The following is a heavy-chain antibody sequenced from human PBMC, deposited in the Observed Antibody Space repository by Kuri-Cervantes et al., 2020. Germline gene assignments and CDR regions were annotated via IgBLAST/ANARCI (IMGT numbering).Heavy chain of an antibody. D-gene: IGHD3-10*01. CDR1: GFTFSNAW. J-gene: IGHJ2*01. Sequence: GESLKISCAASGFTFSNAWMSWVRQAPGKGLVWVSRINSDGSSTSYADSVKGRFTISRDNAKNTLYLQMNSLRAEDTAVYYCARATITMVRGVRPGGYFDLWGRGTLVTVSS. V-gene: IGHV3-74*01. CDR3: ARATITMVRGVRPGGYFDL. CDR2: INSDGSST.